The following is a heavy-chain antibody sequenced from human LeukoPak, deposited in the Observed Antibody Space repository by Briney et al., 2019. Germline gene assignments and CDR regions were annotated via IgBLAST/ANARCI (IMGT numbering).Heavy chain of an antibody. Sequence: GGSLRLSCAASGFTFSSYGMHWVRQAPGKGLEWVAVISYDGSNKYYADSVKGRFTISRDNSKNTLYLQMNSLRAEDTAVYYCAKDGVLTGYYTLDYWGQGTLVTVSS. V-gene: IGHV3-30*18. CDR1: GFTFSSYG. CDR3: AKDGVLTGYYTLDY. CDR2: ISYDGSNK. J-gene: IGHJ4*02. D-gene: IGHD3-9*01.